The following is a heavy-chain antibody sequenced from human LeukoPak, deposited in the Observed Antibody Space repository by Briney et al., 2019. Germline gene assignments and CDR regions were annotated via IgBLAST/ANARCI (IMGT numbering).Heavy chain of an antibody. Sequence: RGSLRLSCAASGFTFSSYWMSWVRQAPGKGLEWVANIRQDGSEKYYVDSVKGRFTISRDNAKNSLYLQMNSLRAEDTAVYYCARDLIVGATTYYFDYWGQGTLVTVSS. D-gene: IGHD1-26*01. CDR1: GFTFSSYW. V-gene: IGHV3-7*01. CDR3: ARDLIVGATTYYFDY. CDR2: IRQDGSEK. J-gene: IGHJ4*02.